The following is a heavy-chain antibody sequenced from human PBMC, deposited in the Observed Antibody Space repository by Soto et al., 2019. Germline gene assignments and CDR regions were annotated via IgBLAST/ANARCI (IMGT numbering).Heavy chain of an antibody. J-gene: IGHJ4*02. CDR2: IYTSGST. CDR3: ARDSYYYASGSYYLYFDY. V-gene: IGHV4-4*07. CDR1: GGSISSYY. D-gene: IGHD3-10*01. Sequence: PSETLSLTCTVSGGSISSYYWSWIRQPAGKGLEWIGRIYTSGSTNYNPSLKSRVTMSVDTSKNQFSLKLSSVTAADTAVYYCARDSYYYASGSYYLYFDYWGQGTLVTVSS.